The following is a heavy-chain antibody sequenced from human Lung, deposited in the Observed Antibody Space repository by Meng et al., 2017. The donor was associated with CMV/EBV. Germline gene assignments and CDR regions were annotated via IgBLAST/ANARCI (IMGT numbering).Heavy chain of an antibody. Sequence: SGYTFTGYVINWVRQATGQGLERMGWMNPSSGNTAYAPKFQGRLTMTRNTSINTAYMDLSSLRPEDTAIYYCTRGRGSTHKGNWFDPWGQGTLVTVSS. CDR2: MNPSSGNT. CDR3: TRGRGSTHKGNWFDP. V-gene: IGHV1-8*01. CDR1: GYTFTGYV. J-gene: IGHJ5*02. D-gene: IGHD3-10*01.